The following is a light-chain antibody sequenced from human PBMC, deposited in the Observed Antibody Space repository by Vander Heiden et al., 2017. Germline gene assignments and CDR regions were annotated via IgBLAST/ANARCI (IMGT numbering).Light chain of an antibody. CDR3: QQSDSTPQT. Sequence: DIKMTQSPSSLSASVGDRVTITCRASQSISSYLNWYQQKPGKAPKLLIYAASSLQSGVPSRFSGSGSGTDFTLTISRLQPEDFANYYCQQSDSTPQTFGQGTKVEIK. CDR1: QSISSY. J-gene: IGKJ1*01. CDR2: AAS. V-gene: IGKV1-39*01.